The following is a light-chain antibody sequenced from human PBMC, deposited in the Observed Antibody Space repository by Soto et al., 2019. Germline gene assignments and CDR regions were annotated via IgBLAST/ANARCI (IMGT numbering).Light chain of an antibody. V-gene: IGLV2-11*01. CDR1: SGDIGAYNY. J-gene: IGLJ3*02. CDR3: CSYAHTSRV. Sequence: QSVLTQPRSVSGSPGQSVTFSCTGTSGDIGAYNYVSWYQFHPGKAPKMIIYDVNKRPSGVPDRFSGSKSGNTASLTISWLQAEDEADYYCCSYAHTSRVFGGGTSSPS. CDR2: DVN.